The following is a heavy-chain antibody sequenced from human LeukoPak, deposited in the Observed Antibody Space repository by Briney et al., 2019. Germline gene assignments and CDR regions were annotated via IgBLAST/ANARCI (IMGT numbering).Heavy chain of an antibody. V-gene: IGHV3-74*01. J-gene: IGHJ4*02. CDR1: GFTFSSYW. CDR3: ARGLVAVAGFDY. CDR2: VNSDGSST. Sequence: GGSLRLSCAASGFTFSSYWMHWVRQAPGKGLVWVSRVNSDGSSTSYADSVKGRFTISRDNAKNTLYLQMNSLRAEDTAVYYCARGLVAVAGFDYWGQGTLVTVSS. D-gene: IGHD6-19*01.